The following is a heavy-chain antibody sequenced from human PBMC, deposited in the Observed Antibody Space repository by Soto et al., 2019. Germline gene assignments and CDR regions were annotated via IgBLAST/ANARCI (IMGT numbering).Heavy chain of an antibody. V-gene: IGHV3-74*01. CDR2: INSDGSTT. CDR3: ATFKTSKGFDP. Sequence: GGSLRLSWSAYEFTIGNYWMHWVRQAPGKGLVWVSRINSDGSTTSYADSVKGRFTISRDNAKNTLYLQMNSLRAEDTAVYYCATFKTSKGFDPWGQGTLVTVSS. CDR1: EFTIGNYW. D-gene: IGHD3-3*02. J-gene: IGHJ5*02.